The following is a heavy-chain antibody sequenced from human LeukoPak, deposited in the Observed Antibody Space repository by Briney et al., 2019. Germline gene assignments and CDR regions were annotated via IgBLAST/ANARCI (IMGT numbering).Heavy chain of an antibody. D-gene: IGHD5-18*01. Sequence: GRSLRLSCAASGFTFSSYAMHWVRQAPGKGLEWVAVISYDGSNKYYADSVKGRFTISRDNSKNTLYLQMNSLRAEDTAVYYCARDFSGDSYAIDYWGQGTLVTVSS. CDR3: ARDFSGDSYAIDY. CDR1: GFTFSSYA. CDR2: ISYDGSNK. V-gene: IGHV3-30-3*01. J-gene: IGHJ4*02.